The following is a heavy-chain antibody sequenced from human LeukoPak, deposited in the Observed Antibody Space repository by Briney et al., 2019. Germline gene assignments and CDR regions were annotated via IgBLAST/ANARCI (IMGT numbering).Heavy chain of an antibody. CDR1: GFTSSGYW. CDR3: ATPSRGYSGYDYYFDY. D-gene: IGHD5-12*01. J-gene: IGHJ4*02. Sequence: SGGSLRLSCAASGFTSSGYWMSWVRQAPGKGLEWVANIKQDGSEKYYVDSVKGRFTISRDNAKNSLYLQMNSLRAEDTAVYYCATPSRGYSGYDYYFDYWGQGTLVTVSS. V-gene: IGHV3-7*01. CDR2: IKQDGSEK.